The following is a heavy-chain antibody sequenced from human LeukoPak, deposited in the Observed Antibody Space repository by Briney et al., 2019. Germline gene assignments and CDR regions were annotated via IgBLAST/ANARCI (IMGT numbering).Heavy chain of an antibody. CDR3: AKGGATVIDY. J-gene: IGHJ4*02. D-gene: IGHD4-17*01. CDR2: ISGSGGRT. CDR1: RLTLSSSA. Sequence: EGSLRLSCAASRLTLSSSAMSWVRQAPGKGLEWVSSISGSGGRTNYADSVKGRFTISRDNAKNTLYLQMNSLRAEDTAVYYCAKGGATVIDYWGQGTLVTVSS. V-gene: IGHV3-23*01.